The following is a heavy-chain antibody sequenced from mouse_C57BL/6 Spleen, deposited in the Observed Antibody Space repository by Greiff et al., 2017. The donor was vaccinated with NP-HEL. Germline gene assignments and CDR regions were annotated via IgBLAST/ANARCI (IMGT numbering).Heavy chain of an antibody. CDR1: GYTFTSYW. CDR3: ARGGSSGYGAWFAY. J-gene: IGHJ3*01. D-gene: IGHD3-2*02. CDR2: IYPGSGST. V-gene: IGHV1-55*01. Sequence: QVQLKQPGAELVKPGASVKMSCKASGYTFTSYWITWVKQRPGQGLEWIGDIYPGSGSTNYTEKFKSKATLTVDTSSSTAYMQLSSLTAEDSAVYYCARGGSSGYGAWFAYWGQGTLVTVSA.